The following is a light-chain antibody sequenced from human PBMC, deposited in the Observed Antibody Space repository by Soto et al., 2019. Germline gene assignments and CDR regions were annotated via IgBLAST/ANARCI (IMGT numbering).Light chain of an antibody. CDR3: SSHTNSGTYV. CDR2: EVS. CDR1: SSDIGHNNF. Sequence: QSVMTQPPSVSAAPGQKVTISCSGTSSDIGHNNFVSWYQQHPGKAPKVIIYEVSNRPSGVSNRFSGSKSGNTASLTISGLQAEDEADYYCSSHTNSGTYVFGSGTKVTVL. J-gene: IGLJ1*01. V-gene: IGLV2-14*01.